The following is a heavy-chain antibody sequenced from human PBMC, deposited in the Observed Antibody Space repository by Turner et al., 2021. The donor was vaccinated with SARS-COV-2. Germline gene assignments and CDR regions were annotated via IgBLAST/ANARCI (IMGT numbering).Heavy chain of an antibody. CDR2: ISYDGSNK. CDR1: GFTFSSYG. J-gene: IGHJ5*02. V-gene: IGHV3-30*18. CDR3: AKGIAAAGTMGS. Sequence: QVQLVESGGGVVQPGRSLRLSCAASGFTFSSYGMHWVLQAPGKGLEWVAVISYDGSNKYYADSVKGRFTISRDNSKNTLYLQMNSLRAEDTAVYYCAKGIAAAGTMGSWGQGTLVTVSS. D-gene: IGHD6-13*01.